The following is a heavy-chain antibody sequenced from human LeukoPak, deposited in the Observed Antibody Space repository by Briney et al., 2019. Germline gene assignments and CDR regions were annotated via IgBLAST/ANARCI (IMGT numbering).Heavy chain of an antibody. V-gene: IGHV3-30-3*01. CDR2: ISYDGSNK. J-gene: IGHJ6*03. Sequence: GGSLRLSCAASGFTFSSYAMHWVRQAPGKGLEWVAVISYDGSNKYCADSVKGRFTISRDNSKNTLYLQMNSPRADDTAVYYCAGFAAGGSYYYYMDVWGKGTTVTVSS. CDR1: GFTFSSYA. CDR3: AGFAAGGSYYYYMDV. D-gene: IGHD3-10*01.